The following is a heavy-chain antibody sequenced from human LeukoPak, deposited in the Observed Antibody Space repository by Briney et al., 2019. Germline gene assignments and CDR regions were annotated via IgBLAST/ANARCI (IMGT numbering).Heavy chain of an antibody. D-gene: IGHD3-3*01. V-gene: IGHV4-59*12. CDR1: GGSISSYY. CDR3: AGADYDFWSGGPLYYYMDV. J-gene: IGHJ6*03. Sequence: SETLSLTCTVSGGSISSYYWSWIRQPPGKRLEWIGYIYYSGSTNYNPSLKSRVTISVDRSKNQFSLKLSSVTAADTAVYYCAGADYDFWSGGPLYYYMDVWDKGTTVTVSS. CDR2: IYYSGST.